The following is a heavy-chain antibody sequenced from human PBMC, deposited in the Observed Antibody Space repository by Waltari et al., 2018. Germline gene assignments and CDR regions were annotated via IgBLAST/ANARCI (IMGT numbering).Heavy chain of an antibody. CDR1: GGTFSSYA. D-gene: IGHD6-6*01. J-gene: IGHJ6*03. CDR3: ARENSSSSYYYYYMDV. V-gene: IGHV1-69*12. CDR2: LSPIFVTA. Sequence: QVQLVQSGAEVKKPGSSVKVSCKASGGTFSSYAISWVRQAPGQGLEWMGGLSPIFVTANYAQKFQGRVTITADESTSTAYMELSSLRSEDTAVYYCARENSSSSYYYYYMDVWGKGTTVTVSS.